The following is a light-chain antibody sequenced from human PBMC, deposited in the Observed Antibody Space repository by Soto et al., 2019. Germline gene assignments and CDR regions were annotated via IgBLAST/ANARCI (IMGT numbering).Light chain of an antibody. CDR3: QQYGSSET. CDR2: GTS. V-gene: IGKV3-20*01. J-gene: IGKJ2*01. CDR1: QSVSSKY. Sequence: EIVLTQSPGTLSLSPGERATLSCRASQSVSSKYLAWYQQKPGQAPRVLIYGTSIRASGVPERFSGGGSGTDFTLTITRLEPEDFAVYYCQQYGSSETFGQGTKLEIK.